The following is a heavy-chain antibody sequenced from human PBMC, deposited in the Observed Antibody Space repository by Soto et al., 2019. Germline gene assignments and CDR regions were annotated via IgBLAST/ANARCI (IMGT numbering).Heavy chain of an antibody. CDR2: ISYDGSNI. Sequence: QVQLVESGGGVVQPGRSLRLSCAASGFTFSSYGIHWVRQAPGKGLEWVAVISYDGSNIYYADSVKGRFTISRDNSKNTLYLQVNSLRADDTAVYYCAKQGLPHHNWFDPWGQGTLVTVSS. D-gene: IGHD2-15*01. CDR3: AKQGLPHHNWFDP. CDR1: GFTFSSYG. J-gene: IGHJ5*02. V-gene: IGHV3-30*18.